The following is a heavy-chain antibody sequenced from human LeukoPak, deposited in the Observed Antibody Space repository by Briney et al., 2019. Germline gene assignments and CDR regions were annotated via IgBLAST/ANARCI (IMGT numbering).Heavy chain of an antibody. D-gene: IGHD5-18*01. CDR2: ISGSGGST. Sequence: NPGGSLRLSCAASGFTFSSYAMSWVRQAPGKGLEWVSAISGSGGSTYYADSVKGRFTISKDNSKNTLYLQMNSLRAEDTAVYSCTKDLSGYNYGGVDYWGQGTLVTVSS. CDR1: GFTFSSYA. CDR3: TKDLSGYNYGGVDY. J-gene: IGHJ4*02. V-gene: IGHV3-23*01.